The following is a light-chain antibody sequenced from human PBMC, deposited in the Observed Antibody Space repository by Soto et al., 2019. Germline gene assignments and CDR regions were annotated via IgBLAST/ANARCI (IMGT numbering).Light chain of an antibody. CDR3: AAWDDRLNGPVV. CDR1: SSNIGSNI. Sequence: QSALTQPPSASGTPGQRVTISCSGSSSNIGSNIVNWYQQLPGTAPKLLIYNDDRRPSGVPDRFSGSKSGTSASLAISGLQSEDEADYYCAAWDDRLNGPVVFGGGTKLTVL. CDR2: NDD. J-gene: IGLJ2*01. V-gene: IGLV1-44*01.